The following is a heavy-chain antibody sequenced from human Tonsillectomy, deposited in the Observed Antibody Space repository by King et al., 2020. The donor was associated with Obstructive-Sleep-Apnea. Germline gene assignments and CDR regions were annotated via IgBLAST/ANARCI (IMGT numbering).Heavy chain of an antibody. V-gene: IGHV1-69*01. CDR3: AGVSGLWEWPQRSKTGTTDYYYGMDV. CDR1: GGTFSSYA. D-gene: IGHD1-7*01. Sequence: VQLVESGAEVKKPGSSVKVSCKASGGTFSSYAISWVRQAPGQGLEWMGGIIPIFGTANYAQKFQGRVTITADESTSTAYMELSSLRSEETAVYYCAGVSGLWEWPQRSKTGTTDYYYGMDVWGQGTTVTVSS. CDR2: IIPIFGTA. J-gene: IGHJ6*02.